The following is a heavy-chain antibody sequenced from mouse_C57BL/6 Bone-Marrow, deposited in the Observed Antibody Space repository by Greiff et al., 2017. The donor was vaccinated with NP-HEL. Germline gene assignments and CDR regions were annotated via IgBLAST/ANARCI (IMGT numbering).Heavy chain of an antibody. CDR3: ARGENGNLHFDY. Sequence: VQLQQPGAELVRPGTSVKLSCKASGYTFTSYWMHWVKQRPGQGLEWIGVIDPSDSYTNYNQKFKGKATLTVDTSSSTAYMQLSSLTSEDSAVYYGARGENGNLHFDYWGQGTTLTVSS. V-gene: IGHV1-59*01. CDR1: GYTFTSYW. J-gene: IGHJ2*01. CDR2: IDPSDSYT. D-gene: IGHD2-1*01.